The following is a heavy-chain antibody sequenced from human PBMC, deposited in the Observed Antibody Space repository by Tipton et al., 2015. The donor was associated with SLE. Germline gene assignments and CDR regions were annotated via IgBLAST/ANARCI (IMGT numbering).Heavy chain of an antibody. V-gene: IGHV5-51*03. CDR2: IYPGDSDT. CDR3: ARRGPMAAAGTWVDY. D-gene: IGHD6-13*01. J-gene: IGHJ4*02. CDR1: GYSFTSYW. Sequence: QLVQSGAEVKKPGESLKISCKGSGYSFTSYWLGWVRQMPGKGLEWMGVIYPGDSDTRYSPSFQGQVTISADKSISTAYLQWSSLKASDTAMYYCARRGPMAAAGTWVDYWGQGTLVTVSS.